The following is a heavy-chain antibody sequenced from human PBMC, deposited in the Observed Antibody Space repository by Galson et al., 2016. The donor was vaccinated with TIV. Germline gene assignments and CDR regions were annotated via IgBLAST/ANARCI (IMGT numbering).Heavy chain of an antibody. Sequence: SVKVSCKASGYTFTVYNTHWVRQAPGQRLEWMGWINAGSGHTKYSQKFQGRVTITRDTSASTAYMELSSLKSEDTAVYYCARPPYCGGDCFKYDHWGQGTLVTVSS. J-gene: IGHJ4*02. CDR2: INAGSGHT. CDR3: ARPPYCGGDCFKYDH. D-gene: IGHD2-21*01. V-gene: IGHV1-3*01. CDR1: GYTFTVYN.